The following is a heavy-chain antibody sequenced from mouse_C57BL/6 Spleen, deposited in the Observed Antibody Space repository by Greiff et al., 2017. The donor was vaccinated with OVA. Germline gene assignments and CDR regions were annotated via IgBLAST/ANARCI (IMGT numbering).Heavy chain of an antibody. V-gene: IGHV1-64*01. D-gene: IGHD2-4*01. CDR2: IHPNSGST. CDR1: GYTFTSYW. J-gene: IGHJ4*01. CDR3: ARVLIYYDYDPYAMDY. Sequence: QVQLQQPGAELVKPGASVKLSCKASGYTFTSYWMHWVKQRPGQGLEWIGMIHPNSGSTNYNEKFKSKATLTVDKSSSTAYMQLSSLTSEDSAVYYCARVLIYYDYDPYAMDYWGQGTSVTVSS.